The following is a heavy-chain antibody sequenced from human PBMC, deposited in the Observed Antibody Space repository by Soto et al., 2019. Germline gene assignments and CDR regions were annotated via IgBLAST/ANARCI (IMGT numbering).Heavy chain of an antibody. CDR2: ISSSGSTI. CDR3: ARGYCSGGSCYYYYYGMDV. CDR1: GFTFSYYY. Sequence: GGSLRLCCAASGFTFSYYYMIWIRQAPWKGLEWVSYISSSGSTIYYADSVKGRFTISRDNAKNSLYLQMNSLRAEDTAVYYFARGYCSGGSCYYYYYGMDVWGQGTTVTVSS. D-gene: IGHD2-15*01. V-gene: IGHV3-11*01. J-gene: IGHJ6*02.